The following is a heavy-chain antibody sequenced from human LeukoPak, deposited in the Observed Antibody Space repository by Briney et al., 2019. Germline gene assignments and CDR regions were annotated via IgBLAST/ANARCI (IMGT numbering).Heavy chain of an antibody. J-gene: IGHJ4*02. CDR1: GFTFSRYG. V-gene: IGHV3-30*03. CDR3: ARGLYCSSTSCQYFDY. CDR2: ISYDGSNK. D-gene: IGHD2-2*01. Sequence: GGSLRLSCAASGFTFSRYGMHWVRQAPGKGLEWVAVISYDGSNKYYADSVKGRFTISRDNAKNSLYLQMNSLRGEDTAVYYCARGLYCSSTSCQYFDYWGQGTLVTVSP.